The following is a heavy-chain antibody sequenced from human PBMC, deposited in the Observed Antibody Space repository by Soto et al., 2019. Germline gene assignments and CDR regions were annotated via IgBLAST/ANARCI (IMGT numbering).Heavy chain of an antibody. V-gene: IGHV5-10-1*01. CDR3: ASYDFWSGPGLDAFDI. CDR2: IDPSDSYT. Sequence: GESLKISCKGSGYSFTSYWISWVRQMPGKGLEWMGRIDPSDSYTNYSPSFQGHVTISADKSINTAYLQWSSLKASDTAMYYCASYDFWSGPGLDAFDIWGQGTMVTVSS. J-gene: IGHJ3*02. D-gene: IGHD3-3*01. CDR1: GYSFTSYW.